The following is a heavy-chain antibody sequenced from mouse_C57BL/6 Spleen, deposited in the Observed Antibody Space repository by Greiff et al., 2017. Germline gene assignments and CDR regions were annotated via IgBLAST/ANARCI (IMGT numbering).Heavy chain of an antibody. J-gene: IGHJ1*03. Sequence: VQLQQSGPELVKPGASVKISCKASGYAFSSSWMNWVKQRPGKGLEWIGRIYPGDGDTNYNGKFKGKATLTADKSSSTAYMQLSSLTSEDSAVYVCAREGLITTVVATRYFDVWGTGTTVTVSS. CDR3: AREGLITTVVATRYFDV. CDR1: GYAFSSSW. CDR2: IYPGDGDT. D-gene: IGHD1-1*01. V-gene: IGHV1-82*01.